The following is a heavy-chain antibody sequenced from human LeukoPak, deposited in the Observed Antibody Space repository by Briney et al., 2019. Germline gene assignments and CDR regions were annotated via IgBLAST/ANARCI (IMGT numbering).Heavy chain of an antibody. CDR2: INHSGST. CDR3: AGFSSRGYSYGYSYYFDY. V-gene: IGHV4-34*01. Sequence: SSETLSLTCAVYGGSFSGYYWSWIRQPPGKGLEWIGEINHSGSTNYNPSLKSRVTISVDTSKNQFSLKLSSVTAADTAVYYCAGFSSRGYSYGYSYYFDYWGQGTLVTVSS. D-gene: IGHD5-18*01. J-gene: IGHJ4*02. CDR1: GGSFSGYY.